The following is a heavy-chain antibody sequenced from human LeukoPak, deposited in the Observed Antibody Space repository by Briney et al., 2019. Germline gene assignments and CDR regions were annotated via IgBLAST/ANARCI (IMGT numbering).Heavy chain of an antibody. V-gene: IGHV3-30*02. D-gene: IGHD3-16*01. J-gene: IGHJ4*02. CDR1: GFTFSSYG. Sequence: GRSLRLSCAASGFTFSSYGMHWVRQAPGMGLEWVAFIRYNGGTQYYADSVKGRFTISRDNSKNTLYLQMNGLRVEDTAVYYCAKTLEEADDFDHWGQGTLVTVSS. CDR2: IRYNGGTQ. CDR3: AKTLEEADDFDH.